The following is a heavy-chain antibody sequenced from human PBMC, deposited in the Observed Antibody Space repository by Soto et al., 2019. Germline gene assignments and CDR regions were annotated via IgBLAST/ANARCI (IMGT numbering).Heavy chain of an antibody. J-gene: IGHJ6*02. CDR1: GFTFSSYG. V-gene: IGHV3-33*01. CDR2: IWYDGSNK. Sequence: QVQLVESGGGVVQPGRSLRLSCAASGFTFSSYGMHWVRQAPGKGLEWVAVIWYDGSNKYYADSVKGRFTISRDNSKNKLYLQMNSLRAEDTAVYYCARDYYGSGSYYTGGMDVWGQGTTVTVSS. D-gene: IGHD3-10*01. CDR3: ARDYYGSGSYYTGGMDV.